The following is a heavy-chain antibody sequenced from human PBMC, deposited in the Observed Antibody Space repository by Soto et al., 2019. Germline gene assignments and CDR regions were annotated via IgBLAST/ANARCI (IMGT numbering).Heavy chain of an antibody. V-gene: IGHV4-34*01. CDR3: ARVKAVVTRAWFDP. CDR2: INHSGST. CDR1: GGSFSGYY. Sequence: SEPLSLTCAVYGGSFSGYYWSWIRQPPGKGLEWIGEINHSGSTNYNPSLKSRVTISVDTSKNQFSLKLSSVTAADTAVYYCARVKAVVTRAWFDPWGQGTLVTSPQ. J-gene: IGHJ5*02. D-gene: IGHD2-21*02.